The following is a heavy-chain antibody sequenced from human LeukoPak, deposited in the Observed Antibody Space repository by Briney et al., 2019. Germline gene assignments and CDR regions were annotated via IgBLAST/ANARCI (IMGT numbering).Heavy chain of an antibody. Sequence: SETLSLTCTVSGGSISNYYWNWLRQPPGKGLEWSGYIYYSGSTNYNPSLKSRVTMSLDTSKNQFSLRLTSVTAADTAVYYCARGFDSKSTYFDYWGQGTLVTVSS. CDR1: GGSISNYY. CDR3: ARGFDSKSTYFDY. J-gene: IGHJ4*02. CDR2: IYYSGST. D-gene: IGHD5-12*01. V-gene: IGHV4-59*01.